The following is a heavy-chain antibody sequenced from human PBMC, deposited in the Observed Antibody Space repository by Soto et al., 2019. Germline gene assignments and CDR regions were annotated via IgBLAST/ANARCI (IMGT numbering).Heavy chain of an antibody. CDR2: IYYSGST. CDR3: ARSEIVLMVYAPAWFDP. J-gene: IGHJ5*02. D-gene: IGHD2-8*01. V-gene: IGHV4-30-4*01. Sequence: PSETLSLTCTVSGGSISSGDYYWSWIRQPPGKGLEWIGYIYYSGSTYYNPSLKSRVTISVDTSKNQFSLKLSSVTAADTAVYYCARSEIVLMVYAPAWFDPWGQGTLVTVS. CDR1: GGSISSGDYY.